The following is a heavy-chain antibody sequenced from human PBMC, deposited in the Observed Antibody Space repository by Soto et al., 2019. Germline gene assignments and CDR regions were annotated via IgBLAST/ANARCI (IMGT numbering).Heavy chain of an antibody. CDR2: IYFGGST. V-gene: IGHV4-39*01. CDR3: ARPYGYGQASKWFDP. CDR1: GCSIRSSSNY. D-gene: IGHD5-18*01. J-gene: IGHJ5*02. Sequence: SETLSLTCTVSGCSIRSSSNYWGWIRQPPGKGLEWIGSIYFGGSTYYNPSLKSRVTISLDTSRDQFSLNLNSVTAADTAVYYCARPYGYGQASKWFDPWGQGTLVTVSS.